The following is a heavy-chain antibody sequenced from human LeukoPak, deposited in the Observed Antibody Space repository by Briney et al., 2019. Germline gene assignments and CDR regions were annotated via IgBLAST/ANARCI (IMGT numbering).Heavy chain of an antibody. CDR1: GGSISSYY. CDR2: IYYSGST. D-gene: IGHD3-3*01. CDR3: ATNFWSGYHGNYFDY. Sequence: PSETLSLTCTVSGGSISSYYWSWIRQPPGKGLEWIGCIYYSGSTNYNPSLKSRVTISVDTSKNQFSLKLSSVTAADTAVYYCATNFWSGYHGNYFDYWGQGTLVTVSS. V-gene: IGHV4-59*08. J-gene: IGHJ4*02.